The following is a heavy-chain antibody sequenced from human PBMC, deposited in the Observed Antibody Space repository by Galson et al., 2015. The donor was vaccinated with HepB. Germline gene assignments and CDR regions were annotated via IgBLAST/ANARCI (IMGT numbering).Heavy chain of an antibody. Sequence: SLRLSCAASGFTFSSYAMHWVRQAPGKGLERVAVIWYDETNKYYADSVKGRFTISRDNSNNTLYLQMNSLRAEDTAVYYCARGLEDWEPTLDFWGQGTLVTVSP. CDR2: IWYDETNK. J-gene: IGHJ4*02. D-gene: IGHD3/OR15-3a*01. CDR3: ARGLEDWEPTLDF. CDR1: GFTFSSYA. V-gene: IGHV3-33*01.